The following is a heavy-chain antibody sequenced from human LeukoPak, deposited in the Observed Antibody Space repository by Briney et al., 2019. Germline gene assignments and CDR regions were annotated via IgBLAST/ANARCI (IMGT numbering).Heavy chain of an antibody. Sequence: PGGSLRLSCAAPGFTFSSYWMHWVRQAPGKGLEWVSLAGWAGGTTFYSDSVRGRFTISRDSGRKSVYLQMNSLTTDDTAFYFCAKELDTMFFDYWGQGALVTVSS. V-gene: IGHV3-43*01. J-gene: IGHJ4*02. CDR1: GFTFSSYW. CDR2: AGWAGGTT. CDR3: AKELDTMFFDY. D-gene: IGHD3-10*02.